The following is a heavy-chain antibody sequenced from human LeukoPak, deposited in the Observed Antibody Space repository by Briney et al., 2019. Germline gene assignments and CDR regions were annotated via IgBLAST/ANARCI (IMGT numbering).Heavy chain of an antibody. V-gene: IGHV4-4*02. D-gene: IGHD1-26*01. J-gene: IGHJ4*02. CDR3: ARVAGSYTTFYFDY. CDR1: GGSISSSNW. Sequence: SETLSLTCAVSGGSISSSNWGSWVRQPPGKGLEWIGEFYHSGSTNYNPSLKSRVTISVDKSRNLFSLRLGSVTAADTAVYYCARVAGSYTTFYFDYWGQGTLVTVSS. CDR2: FYHSGST.